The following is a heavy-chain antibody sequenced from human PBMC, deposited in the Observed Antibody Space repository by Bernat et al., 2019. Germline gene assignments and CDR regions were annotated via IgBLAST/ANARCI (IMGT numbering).Heavy chain of an antibody. CDR2: INWNGGST. CDR3: ARYYGSGSSHYYYYYGMDV. CDR1: GFTFDDYG. D-gene: IGHD3-10*01. J-gene: IGHJ6*02. Sequence: EVQLVESGGGVVRPGGSLRLSCAASGFTFDDYGMSWVRQAPGKGLEWVSGINWNGGSTGYADSVKGRFTISRDNAKNSLYLQMNSLRAEDTALYYCARYYGSGSSHYYYYYGMDVWGQGTTVTVSS. V-gene: IGHV3-20*04.